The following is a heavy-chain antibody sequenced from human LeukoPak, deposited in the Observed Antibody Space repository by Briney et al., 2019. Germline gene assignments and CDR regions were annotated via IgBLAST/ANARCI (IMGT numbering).Heavy chain of an antibody. CDR3: ARQYEF. D-gene: IGHD3-10*01. CDR2: WHHSGIT. CDR1: GASIISDNYF. V-gene: IGHV4-39*01. Sequence: SETLTLTCTVSGASIISDNYFWGWVRQPPGERLEWIGSWHHSGITDYNPSLKSRVTIVADTSKNQFSLKLASVAAADSAVYFCARQYEFWGQGTLVTVSS. J-gene: IGHJ4*02.